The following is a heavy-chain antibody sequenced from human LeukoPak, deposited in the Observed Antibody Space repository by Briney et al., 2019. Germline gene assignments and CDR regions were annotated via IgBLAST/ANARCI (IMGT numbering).Heavy chain of an antibody. V-gene: IGHV3-7*01. D-gene: IGHD3-22*01. Sequence: GGSLRLSCAASGFTFSSYWMSWVRQAPGKGLGWVANIKQDGSEKYYVDSVKGRFTISRDNAKNSLYLQMNSLRAEDTAVYYCARDKYYYDSSGYYGTNGGFDYWGQGTLVTVSS. CDR1: GFTFSSYW. CDR2: IKQDGSEK. J-gene: IGHJ4*02. CDR3: ARDKYYYDSSGYYGTNGGFDY.